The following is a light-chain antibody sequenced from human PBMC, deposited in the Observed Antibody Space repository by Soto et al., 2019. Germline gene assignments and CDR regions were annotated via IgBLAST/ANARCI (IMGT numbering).Light chain of an antibody. CDR2: SSS. CDR1: QRISTN. J-gene: IGKJ1*01. V-gene: IGKV3-15*01. CDR3: QQYSNPPWT. Sequence: DIEMTQSPPILSVSPGEGATLSCRASQRISTNLAWYQHIPGQAPRLLIVSSSRRPTDVPARFSGSGSGTDFTLTISSLQSEDVAVYFCQQYSNPPWTFGQGTKVDIK.